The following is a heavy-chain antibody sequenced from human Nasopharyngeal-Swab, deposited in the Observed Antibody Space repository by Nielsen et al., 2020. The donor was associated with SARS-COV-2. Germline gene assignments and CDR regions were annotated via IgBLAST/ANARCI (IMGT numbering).Heavy chain of an antibody. CDR3: AKSRGKYSPLGRCLDL. CDR2: ISGDGGTI. V-gene: IGHV3-43*02. Sequence: GGSLRLSCAASGFTFDDYAVHWVRQAPGKGLDWVSPISGDGGTIYYADSVEGRFTISRDNSKKFLYLQMNILRSEDTAFYFWAKSRGKYSPLGRCLDLWGRGTRVTVSS. D-gene: IGHD6-6*01. CDR1: GFTFDDYA. J-gene: IGHJ2*01.